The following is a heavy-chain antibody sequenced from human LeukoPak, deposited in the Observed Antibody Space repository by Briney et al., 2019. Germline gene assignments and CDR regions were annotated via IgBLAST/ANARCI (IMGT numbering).Heavy chain of an antibody. CDR2: IYSRGST. CDR1: GGSISFYD. Sequence: SETLSLTCTVSGGSISFYDWSWIRQPPGKGLEWIGHIYSRGSTNYNPSLKSRVTISVDTSKNQFSLKLSSVTAADTAVYYCARGLLRYFDWSPGYWGQGTLVTVSS. CDR3: ARGLLRYFDWSPGY. J-gene: IGHJ4*02. V-gene: IGHV4-59*12. D-gene: IGHD3-9*01.